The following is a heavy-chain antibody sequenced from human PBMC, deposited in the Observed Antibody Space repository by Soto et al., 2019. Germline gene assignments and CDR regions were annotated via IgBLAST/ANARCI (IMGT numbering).Heavy chain of an antibody. J-gene: IGHJ6*02. V-gene: IGHV3-53*01. D-gene: IGHD3-10*01. Sequence: GGSLRLSCVASGLTVSHNYMAWVRQAPEMGLEWVSILYTEGTTYYTDSVKGRFTISRDSSKNTLFLQMDSLRAEDTAVYYCVRPRPSGENYGMDVWGQGTTVTVSS. CDR3: VRPRPSGENYGMDV. CDR2: LYTEGTT. CDR1: GLTVSHNY.